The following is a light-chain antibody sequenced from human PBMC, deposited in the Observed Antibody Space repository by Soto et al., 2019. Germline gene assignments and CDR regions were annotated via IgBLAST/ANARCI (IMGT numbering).Light chain of an antibody. CDR2: VAS. Sequence: PGERATLSCRASQRVSSNNLAWYQHKPGQPPRLLIYVASRRATGIPDRFSGSGSGSEFTLTITRLEPEDFAVYYCQQHGSGPWTFGQGTKVEIK. V-gene: IGKV3-20*01. CDR3: QQHGSGPWT. CDR1: QRVSSNN. J-gene: IGKJ1*01.